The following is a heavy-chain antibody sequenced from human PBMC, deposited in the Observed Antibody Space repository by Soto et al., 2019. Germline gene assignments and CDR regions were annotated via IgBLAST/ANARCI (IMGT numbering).Heavy chain of an antibody. V-gene: IGHV1-3*01. CDR2: INAGNGNT. J-gene: IGHJ6*02. CDR3: ARDLSPGTPRVGAYYYYGMDV. Sequence: QVQLVQSGAEVKKPGASVKVSCKASGYTFTSYAMHWVRQAPGQRLEWMGWINAGNGNTKYSQKFQGRVTITRDTSASTAYMELSSLRSEDTAVYYCARDLSPGTPRVGAYYYYGMDVWGQGTTVTVSS. D-gene: IGHD1-26*01. CDR1: GYTFTSYA.